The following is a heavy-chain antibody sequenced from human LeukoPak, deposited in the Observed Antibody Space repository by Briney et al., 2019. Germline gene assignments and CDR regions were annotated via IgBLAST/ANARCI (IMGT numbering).Heavy chain of an antibody. CDR3: ARGPSGYEAQYYYYYMDV. J-gene: IGHJ6*03. D-gene: IGHD5-12*01. CDR1: EFSVGSNY. CDR2: IYSGGST. V-gene: IGHV3-66*01. Sequence: GGSLRLSCAASEFSVGSNYMTWVRQAPGKGLEWVSLIYSGGSTYYADSVKGRFTISRDNSKNTLYLQMNSLRAEDTAVYYCARGPSGYEAQYYYYYMDVWGKGTTVTISS.